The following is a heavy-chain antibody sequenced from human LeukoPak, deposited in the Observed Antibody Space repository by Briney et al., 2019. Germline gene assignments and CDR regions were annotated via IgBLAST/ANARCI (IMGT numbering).Heavy chain of an antibody. CDR1: GGSFSGYY. Sequence: ETLSLTCAVHGGSFSGYYWSWIRQPPGERLEWIGEINHSGSTNYNPSLKSSVTLSLKTSKNQFSLNLSSLTAADTAVYYCARGGRLAYCGGDCYSFYIWGQGPLVTVTS. V-gene: IGHV4-34*01. J-gene: IGHJ1*01. CDR3: ARGGRLAYCGGDCYSFYI. CDR2: INHSGST. D-gene: IGHD2-21*02.